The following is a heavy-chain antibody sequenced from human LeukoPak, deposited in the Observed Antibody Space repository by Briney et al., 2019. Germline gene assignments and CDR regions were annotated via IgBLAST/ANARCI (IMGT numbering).Heavy chain of an antibody. V-gene: IGHV4-39*02. Sequence: SETLSLTCTASGGSISSSSYYWGWIGQPPGQELEWIVSSCYSGSTYYNPSLKSRVTISVDTSKNHFSLKLSSVTAADTAVYYCARPGIAAAGPIDYYGMDVWGQGTTVTVSS. J-gene: IGHJ6*02. CDR3: ARPGIAAAGPIDYYGMDV. CDR2: SCYSGST. CDR1: GGSISSSSYY. D-gene: IGHD6-13*01.